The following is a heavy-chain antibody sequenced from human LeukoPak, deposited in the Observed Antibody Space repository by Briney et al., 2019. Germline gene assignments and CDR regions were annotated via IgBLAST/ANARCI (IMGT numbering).Heavy chain of an antibody. Sequence: GTSVKVSCTASGFTFTSSAMQWVRQARGQRLEWIGWIVVGSGNTNYAQKFQERVTITRDMSTSTAYMELSSLRSEDTAVYYCAAAPVGVGDYVLLYWGQGTLVTVSS. CDR1: GFTFTSSA. V-gene: IGHV1-58*02. D-gene: IGHD4-17*01. J-gene: IGHJ4*02. CDR3: AAAPVGVGDYVLLY. CDR2: IVVGSGNT.